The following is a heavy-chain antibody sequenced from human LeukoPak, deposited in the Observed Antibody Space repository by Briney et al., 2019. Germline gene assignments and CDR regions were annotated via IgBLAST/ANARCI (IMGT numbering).Heavy chain of an antibody. CDR2: IYTSGST. J-gene: IGHJ5*02. V-gene: IGHV4-4*07. D-gene: IGHD1-26*01. CDR3: ARDLGRWDWFDP. CDR1: GGSISSYY. Sequence: AETLSLTCTVSGGSISSYYWSWIRQLPGKGLEWIGRIYTSGSTNYNPSLKSRVTMSVDTSKNQFSLKLSSVTAADTAVYYCARDLGRWDWFDPWGQGTLVTVSS.